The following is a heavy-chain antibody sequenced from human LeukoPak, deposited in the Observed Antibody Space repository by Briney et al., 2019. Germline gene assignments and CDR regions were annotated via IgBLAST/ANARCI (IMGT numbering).Heavy chain of an antibody. D-gene: IGHD1-20*01. CDR2: ISYDGSNK. J-gene: IGHJ4*02. CDR1: GFTFSSYA. CDR3: ARAPITYTGFDY. V-gene: IGHV3-30-3*01. Sequence: GRSLRLSCAASGFTFSSYAMHWVRQAPGKGLEWVAVISYDGSNKYYADSVKGRFTISRDNSKNTLYLQMNSLRAEDTAVYYCARAPITYTGFDYWGQGTLVTVSS.